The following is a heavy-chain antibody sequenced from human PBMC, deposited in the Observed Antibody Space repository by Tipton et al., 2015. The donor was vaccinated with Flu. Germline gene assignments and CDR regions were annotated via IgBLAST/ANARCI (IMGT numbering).Heavy chain of an antibody. V-gene: IGHV5-51*01. D-gene: IGHD6-13*01. Sequence: VQLVQSGAEVKKPGESLRISCKASGYRFSDYWIGWVRQMPGKGLEVMGIIFPRDSDTRYGPSFQGHVTISADKSISTTYLQWSSLDVSDTAIYYCARTDLGGILAAGNWFSPWGQGSLVTVSS. CDR3: ARTDLGGILAAGNWFSP. CDR1: GYRFSDYW. CDR2: IFPRDSDT. J-gene: IGHJ5*02.